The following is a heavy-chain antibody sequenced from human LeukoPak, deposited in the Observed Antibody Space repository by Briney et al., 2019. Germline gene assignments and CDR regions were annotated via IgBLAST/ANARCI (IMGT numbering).Heavy chain of an antibody. V-gene: IGHV6-1*01. CDR3: ARNPLSGRYCSGGSCYSPFDY. CDR2: TYYRSKWYN. CDR1: GDSVSSNSAA. D-gene: IGHD2-15*01. J-gene: IGHJ4*02. Sequence: SQTLSLTCAISGDSVSSNSAAWNWIRQSPSRGLEWLGRTYYRSKWYNDYAVSVKSRITINPDTSKNQFSLQLNSVTPEDTAVYYCARNPLSGRYCSGGSCYSPFDYWGQGTLVTVSS.